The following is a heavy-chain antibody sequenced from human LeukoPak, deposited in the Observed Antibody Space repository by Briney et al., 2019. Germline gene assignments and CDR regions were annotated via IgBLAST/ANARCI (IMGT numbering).Heavy chain of an antibody. J-gene: IGHJ4*02. CDR1: GVSISTNY. CDR2: IHTSGIT. V-gene: IGHV4-4*07. CDR3: AREDYSSRGLDY. Sequence: KPSETLSLTCTVSGVSISTNYWSWIRQPPGKGLDWIGRIHTSGITTHNPSLMCRFAMSLDTTKNHLSLNLSSVTAADTAVYYCAREDYSSRGLDYWGQGTLVTVSS. D-gene: IGHD6-13*01.